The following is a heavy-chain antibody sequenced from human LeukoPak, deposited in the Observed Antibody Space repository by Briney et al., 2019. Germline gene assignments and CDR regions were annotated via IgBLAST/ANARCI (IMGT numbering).Heavy chain of an antibody. CDR1: GYSFTSYW. Sequence: GASLKISCKGSGYSFTSYWIGWVRQMPGKGLEWMGIIYPGDSDTRYSPSFQGQVTISADKSISTAYLQWSSLKASGTAMYYCARQYSSGWYWFDPWGQGTLVTVSS. V-gene: IGHV5-51*01. J-gene: IGHJ5*02. D-gene: IGHD6-19*01. CDR3: ARQYSSGWYWFDP. CDR2: IYPGDSDT.